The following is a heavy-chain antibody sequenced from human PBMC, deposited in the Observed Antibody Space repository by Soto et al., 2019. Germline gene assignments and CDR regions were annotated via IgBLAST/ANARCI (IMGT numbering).Heavy chain of an antibody. Sequence: QVQLQESGPGLVKPSETLSLTCTVSGGSISSYYWSWIRQPPGKGLEWIGYIYYSGSTNYNPSLQSRVTISVDTSKNQFSLKLSSVTAADTAVYYCARMYYYGSGSLNWFDPWGQGTLVTVSS. D-gene: IGHD3-10*01. CDR3: ARMYYYGSGSLNWFDP. J-gene: IGHJ5*02. CDR1: GGSISSYY. CDR2: IYYSGST. V-gene: IGHV4-59*01.